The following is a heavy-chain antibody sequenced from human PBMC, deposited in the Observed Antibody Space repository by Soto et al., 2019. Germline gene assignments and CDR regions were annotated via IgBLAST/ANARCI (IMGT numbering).Heavy chain of an antibody. Sequence: LRLSCAASGFTFSSYAMHWVRQAPGKGLEWVAVISYDGSNKYYADSVKGRFTISRDNSKNTLYLQMNSLRAEDTAVYYCASHTTFDYWGQGTLVTVSS. D-gene: IGHD1-26*01. CDR3: ASHTTFDY. V-gene: IGHV3-30-3*01. CDR2: ISYDGSNK. CDR1: GFTFSSYA. J-gene: IGHJ4*02.